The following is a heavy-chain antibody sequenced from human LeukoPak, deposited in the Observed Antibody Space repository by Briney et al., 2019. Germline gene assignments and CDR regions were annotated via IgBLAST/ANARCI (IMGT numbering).Heavy chain of an antibody. Sequence: GGSLRLSCAASGFTFSSYSMNWVRQAPGKGLEWVSSISSSSYIYYADSVKGRFTISRDNAKNSLYLQMNSLRAEDTAVYYCARDLLYYYDSSGYYPNWFDPWGQGTLVTVSS. D-gene: IGHD3-22*01. CDR2: ISSSSYI. V-gene: IGHV3-21*01. J-gene: IGHJ5*02. CDR3: ARDLLYYYDSSGYYPNWFDP. CDR1: GFTFSSYS.